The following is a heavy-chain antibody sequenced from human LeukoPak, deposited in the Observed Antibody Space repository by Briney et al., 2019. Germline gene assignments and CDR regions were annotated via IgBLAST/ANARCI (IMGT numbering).Heavy chain of an antibody. D-gene: IGHD3-9*01. CDR1: GFTFSSYA. CDR2: ISGSGGST. J-gene: IGHJ4*02. CDR3: AKGGYDILTGYSDY. V-gene: IGHV3-23*01. Sequence: GGSLRLSCAASGFTFSSYAMSWVRQAPGKGLEWVSAISGSGGSTYYADSVKGRFTISRDNSKNTLYLQMNSLRAEDTAVYYCAKGGYDILTGYSDYWGQGTLVTVSS.